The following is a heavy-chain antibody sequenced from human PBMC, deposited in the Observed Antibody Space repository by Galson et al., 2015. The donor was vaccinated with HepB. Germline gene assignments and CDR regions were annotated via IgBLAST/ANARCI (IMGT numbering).Heavy chain of an antibody. D-gene: IGHD3-22*01. CDR2: IDWDDDK. J-gene: IGHJ4*02. V-gene: IGHV2-70*04. Sequence: PALVKPTQTLTLTCTFSGFSLSTSGMRVSWIRQPPGKALEWLARIDWDDDKFYSTSLKTRLTISKDTSKNQVVLTMTNMDPVDTATYYCARTNYYDSSAVVYYFDYWGQGTLVTVSS. CDR3: ARTNYYDSSAVVYYFDY. CDR1: GFSLSTSGMR.